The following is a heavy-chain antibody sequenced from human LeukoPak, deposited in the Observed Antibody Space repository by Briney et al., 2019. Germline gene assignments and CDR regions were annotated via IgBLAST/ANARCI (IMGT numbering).Heavy chain of an antibody. J-gene: IGHJ5*02. CDR1: GGSISSYY. V-gene: IGHV4-59*08. D-gene: IGHD5-24*01. CDR3: SRKMATVDH. Sequence: SETLSLTCTVSGGSISSYYWSWIRQPPGKGLEWIGYIYYSGSTNYNPSLKSRVTMSVDTSKNQFSLNLNSVTAADTAVYYCSRKMATVDHWGQGTLVTVSS. CDR2: IYYSGST.